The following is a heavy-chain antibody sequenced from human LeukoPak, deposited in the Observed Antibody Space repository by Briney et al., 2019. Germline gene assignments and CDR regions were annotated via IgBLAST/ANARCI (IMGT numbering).Heavy chain of an antibody. J-gene: IGHJ4*02. D-gene: IGHD3-3*01. CDR2: MNPNSGNT. CDR3: ARDRVFGTPLFDY. CDR1: GYTFTSYD. V-gene: IGHV1-8*03. Sequence: ASVKVSCKASGYTFTSYDINWVRQATGQGLEWMGWMNPNSGNTGYAQKFQGRVTITADKSTSTAYMELSSLRSEDTAVYYCARDRVFGTPLFDYWGQGTLVTVSS.